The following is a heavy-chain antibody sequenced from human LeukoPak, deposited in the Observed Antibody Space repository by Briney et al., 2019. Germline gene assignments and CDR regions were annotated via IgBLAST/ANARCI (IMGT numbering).Heavy chain of an antibody. CDR3: ARHYPGGDYFIDY. D-gene: IGHD4-17*01. Sequence: GESLKISCKGSGYRFTSYWIGWVRQMPGKGLEWVGIIYPDESDTRYSPSFQDQVTISADKSISPASLQWSSLKASDTAMYYCARHYPGGDYFIDYWGQGTLVTVSS. V-gene: IGHV5-51*01. J-gene: IGHJ4*02. CDR2: IYPDESDT. CDR1: GYRFTSYW.